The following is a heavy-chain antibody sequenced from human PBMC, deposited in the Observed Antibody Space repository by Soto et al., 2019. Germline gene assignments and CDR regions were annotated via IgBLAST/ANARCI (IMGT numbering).Heavy chain of an antibody. Sequence: SETLSLPCPVSGCSISSYYWSWIRQPPGKGLEWIGYIYYSGSTNYNPSLKSRVTISVDTSKNQFSLKLSSVTAADTAVYYCARVKGIVVVPAAIFEYWGQGTLVTVSS. CDR1: GCSISSYY. CDR3: ARVKGIVVVPAAIFEY. D-gene: IGHD2-2*01. CDR2: IYYSGST. V-gene: IGHV4-59*01. J-gene: IGHJ4*02.